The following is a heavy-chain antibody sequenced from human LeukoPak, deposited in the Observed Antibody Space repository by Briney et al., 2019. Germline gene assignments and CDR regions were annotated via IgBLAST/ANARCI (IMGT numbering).Heavy chain of an antibody. CDR1: GFTFSSYA. Sequence: PGWSLSLSCAASGFTFSSYAMSWVRQAPGKGLEWVSAISGSGGSTYYADSVKGRFTISRDNSKNTLYLQMNSLRAEDTAVYYCAKAGGSYYPASPYAFDIWGQGTMVTVSS. CDR2: ISGSGGST. D-gene: IGHD1-26*01. CDR3: AKAGGSYYPASPYAFDI. V-gene: IGHV3-23*01. J-gene: IGHJ3*02.